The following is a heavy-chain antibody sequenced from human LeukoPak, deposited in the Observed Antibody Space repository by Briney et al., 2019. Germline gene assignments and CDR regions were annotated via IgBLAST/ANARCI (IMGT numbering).Heavy chain of an antibody. V-gene: IGHV1-18*01. J-gene: IGHJ6*03. CDR3: ARGGAPKYYYDSSGYYYGREYYYYYMDV. D-gene: IGHD3-22*01. Sequence: ASVKVSCKASGYTFTSYGISWVRQAPGQGLGWMGWISAYNGNTNYAQKLQGRVTMTTDTSTSTAYMELRSLRSDDTAVYYCARGGAPKYYYDSSGYYYGREYYYYYMDVWGKGTTVTVSS. CDR2: ISAYNGNT. CDR1: GYTFTSYG.